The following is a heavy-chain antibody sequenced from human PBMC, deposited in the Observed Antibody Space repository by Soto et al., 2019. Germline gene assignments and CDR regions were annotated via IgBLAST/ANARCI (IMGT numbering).Heavy chain of an antibody. J-gene: IGHJ6*03. V-gene: IGHV1-2*04. Sequence: QVQLVQSGAEVKRPGASVTVSCRSSGDTFNDYYIHWVRQAPGQGLEWMGWINPNGGVTKYAQKFQGWVSMTRDTSIRTVYMQLSRLRSDDTAVYYCARESGAATATLDYYYFYMDVWGTGTTVTVSS. CDR2: INPNGGVT. CDR1: GDTFNDYY. CDR3: ARESGAATATLDYYYFYMDV. D-gene: IGHD6-25*01.